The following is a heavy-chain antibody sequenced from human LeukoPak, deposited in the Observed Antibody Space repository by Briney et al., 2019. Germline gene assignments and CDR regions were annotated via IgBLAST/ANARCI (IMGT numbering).Heavy chain of an antibody. CDR2: ISYDGSNK. V-gene: IGHV3-30-3*01. J-gene: IGHJ3*02. Sequence: PGGSLRHSCAASGFTSSSYAMHWVRQAPGKGRERVAVISYDGSNKYYADSVKVRFTIYRDNSKNTLYLQMNSLRAEDTAVYYCARGDYYYGSGSAFDIWGQGTMVTVCS. D-gene: IGHD3-10*01. CDR3: ARGDYYYGSGSAFDI. CDR1: GFTSSSYA.